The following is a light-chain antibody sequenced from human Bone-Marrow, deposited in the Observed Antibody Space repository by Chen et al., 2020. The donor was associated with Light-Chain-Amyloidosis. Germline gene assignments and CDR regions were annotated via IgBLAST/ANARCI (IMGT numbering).Light chain of an antibody. CDR2: EVT. V-gene: IGLV2-14*01. CDR1: SSDVGGDNH. Sequence: QSPLTQPPSVSGPPVQSITTSCTRTSSDVGGDNHVSWYQQHPDKAPKLMIYEVTNRPSWVPDRFSGSKSDNTASLTISGLQTEDEADYFCSSYTITNTLVFGSGTRVTVL. J-gene: IGLJ1*01. CDR3: SSYTITNTLV.